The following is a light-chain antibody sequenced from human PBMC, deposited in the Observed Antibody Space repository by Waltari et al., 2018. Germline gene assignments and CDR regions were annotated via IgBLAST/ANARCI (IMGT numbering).Light chain of an antibody. V-gene: IGLV2-14*01. CDR3: SSYTSSSVV. J-gene: IGLJ2*01. CDR2: DVS. Sequence: QSALTQPASVSGSPGQSITISCTGTSSDVGGYKYVSWYQQHPGKAPKLIIYDVSNRPSGVSNRLSGAQSGNTASLTISGLQAEDEADYYCSSYTSSSVVFGGGTKLTVL. CDR1: SSDVGGYKY.